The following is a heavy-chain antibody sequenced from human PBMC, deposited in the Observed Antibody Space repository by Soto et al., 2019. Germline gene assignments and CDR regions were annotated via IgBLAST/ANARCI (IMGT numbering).Heavy chain of an antibody. CDR3: AREYGGNRPDGAFDI. CDR1: GGTFSSYA. CDR2: IIPIFGTA. J-gene: IGHJ3*02. V-gene: IGHV1-69*13. Sequence: GASVKVSCKASGGTFSSYAISWVRQAPGQGLEWMGGIIPIFGTANYAQKFQGRVTITADESTSTAYMELSSLRSEDTAVYYCAREYGGNRPDGAFDIWGQGTMVTVS. D-gene: IGHD2-15*01.